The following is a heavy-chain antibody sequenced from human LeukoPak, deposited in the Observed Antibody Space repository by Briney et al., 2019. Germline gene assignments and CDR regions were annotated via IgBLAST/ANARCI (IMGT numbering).Heavy chain of an antibody. CDR3: ARDGDCTNGVCYTGWFDP. CDR2: INPNSGGT. V-gene: IGHV1-2*02. J-gene: IGHJ5*02. D-gene: IGHD2-8*01. Sequence: ASVKVSCEASGYTFTGYYMHWVRQAPGQGLEWMGWINPNSGGTNYAQKFQGRVTMTRDTSISTAYMELSRLRSDDTAVCYCARDGDCTNGVCYTGWFDPWGQGTLVTVSS. CDR1: GYTFTGYY.